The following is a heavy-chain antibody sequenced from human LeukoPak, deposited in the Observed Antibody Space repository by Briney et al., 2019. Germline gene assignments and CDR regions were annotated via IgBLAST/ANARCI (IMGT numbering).Heavy chain of an antibody. CDR1: GGSISSTSYY. CDR2: IYYSGST. Sequence: SETLSLTCTVSGGSISSTSYYWGWIRQPPGKGLEWIGSIYYSGSTNYNPSLKSRVTISVDTSKNQFSLKLSSVTAADTAVYYCARAAKGTPFDPWGQGTLVTVSS. V-gene: IGHV4-39*07. D-gene: IGHD2-15*01. J-gene: IGHJ5*02. CDR3: ARAAKGTPFDP.